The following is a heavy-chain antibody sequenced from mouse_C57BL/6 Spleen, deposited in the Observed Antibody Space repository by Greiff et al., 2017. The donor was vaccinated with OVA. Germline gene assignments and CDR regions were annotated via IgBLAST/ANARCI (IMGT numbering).Heavy chain of an antibody. J-gene: IGHJ1*03. Sequence: VQLQQSGPGLVKPSQSLSLTCSVTGYSITSGYYWNWIRQFPGNKLEWMGYISYDGSNNYNPSLKNRISITRDTSKNQFFLKLNSVTTEDTATYYCAREGVYYGSSDWYFDVWGTGTTVTVSS. CDR2: ISYDGSN. D-gene: IGHD1-1*01. V-gene: IGHV3-6*01. CDR1: GYSITSGYY. CDR3: AREGVYYGSSDWYFDV.